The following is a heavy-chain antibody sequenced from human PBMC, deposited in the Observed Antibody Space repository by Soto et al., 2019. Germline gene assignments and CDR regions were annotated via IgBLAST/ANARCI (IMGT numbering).Heavy chain of an antibody. V-gene: IGHV4-61*01. CDR1: GGSVSSGSYY. CDR3: ARIDSSGYYGLGYFDY. D-gene: IGHD3-22*01. CDR2: IYYSGST. Sequence: SSETLSLTCTVSGGSVSSGSYYWSWIRQPPGKGLEWIGYIYYSGSTNYNPSLKSRVTISVDTSKNQFSLKLSSVTAADTAVYYCARIDSSGYYGLGYFDYWGQGTLVTVSS. J-gene: IGHJ4*02.